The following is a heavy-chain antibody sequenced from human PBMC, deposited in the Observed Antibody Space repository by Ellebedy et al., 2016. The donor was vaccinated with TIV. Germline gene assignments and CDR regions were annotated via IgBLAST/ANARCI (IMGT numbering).Heavy chain of an antibody. J-gene: IGHJ6*02. CDR2: LYYNGNT. CDR1: GGSMFDYSYY. D-gene: IGHD5-12*01. CDR3: AKEEVATRDSGMDV. Sequence: SETLSLTXNVSGGSMFDYSYYWGWIRQPPGKGLEWIGSLYYNGNTYHNPSLKTRVTISLDTSKNQFSLKLTSVTATDTAVYYCAKEEVATRDSGMDVWGQGTTVTVSS. V-gene: IGHV4-39*02.